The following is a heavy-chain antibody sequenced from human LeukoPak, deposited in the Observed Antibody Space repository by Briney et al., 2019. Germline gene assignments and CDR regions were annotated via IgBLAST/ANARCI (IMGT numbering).Heavy chain of an antibody. CDR2: VHYSGST. J-gene: IGHJ3*02. CDR1: GGSINSYY. V-gene: IGHV4-59*01. Sequence: PSETLSLTCTVSGGSINSYYWSWIRQPPGKGLEWIGYVHYSGSTNYNPSLKSRVTISVDTSKKQFSLKLSSVTAADTAFYYCARYIVSYPHDAFDIWGQGTMVTVSS. CDR3: ARYIVSYPHDAFDI. D-gene: IGHD1-26*01.